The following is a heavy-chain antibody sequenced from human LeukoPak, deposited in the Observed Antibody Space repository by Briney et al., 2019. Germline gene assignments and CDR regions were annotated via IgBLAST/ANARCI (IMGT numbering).Heavy chain of an antibody. CDR2: IYYSGST. J-gene: IGHJ6*02. CDR3: ARVGSSSWYPGDYYGMDV. V-gene: IGHV4-59*01. CDR1: GGSISSYY. D-gene: IGHD6-13*01. Sequence: SQTLSLTCTVSGGSISSYYWSWIRQPPGKGLEWIGYIYYSGSTNYNPSLKSRVTISVDTSKNQFSLKLSSVTAADTAVYYCARVGSSSWYPGDYYGMDVWGQGTTVTVSS.